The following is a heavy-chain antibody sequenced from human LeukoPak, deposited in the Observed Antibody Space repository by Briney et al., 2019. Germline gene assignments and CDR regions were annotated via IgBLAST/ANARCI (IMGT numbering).Heavy chain of an antibody. CDR2: ISGSGGST. CDR3: AKAPGVDRSFDS. Sequence: GESLRLSCAASGFTFNTYAMSWVRQAPGKGLEWVSAISGSGGSTYYADSVKGRFTISRDNSKNTLYLHVNSLSSEDTAVYYCAKAPGVDRSFDSWGQGALVTVSS. J-gene: IGHJ4*02. D-gene: IGHD3-10*01. V-gene: IGHV3-23*01. CDR1: GFTFNTYA.